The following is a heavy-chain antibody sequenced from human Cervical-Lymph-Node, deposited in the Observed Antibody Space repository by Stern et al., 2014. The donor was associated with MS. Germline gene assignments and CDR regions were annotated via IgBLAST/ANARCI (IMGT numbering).Heavy chain of an antibody. V-gene: IGHV3-30-3*01. CDR1: GITFSGFA. CDR2: ISYDGSNK. J-gene: IGHJ2*01. Sequence: QVQLVQSGGGVVQPGRSLKLSCTASGITFSGFAMHWVRQAPGKGLEWVAVISYDGSNKYYGDSVKGRLTISRDNPKNTLYLQMNSLRVEDTAVYYCARQMTHGPFDLWGPGTLVMVSA. D-gene: IGHD2-21*02. CDR3: ARQMTHGPFDL.